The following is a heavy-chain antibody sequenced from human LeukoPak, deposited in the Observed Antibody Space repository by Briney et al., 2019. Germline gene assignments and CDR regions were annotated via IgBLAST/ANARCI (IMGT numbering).Heavy chain of an antibody. J-gene: IGHJ4*02. CDR3: ARAPTRITIIIGY. CDR2: INPNSGGT. V-gene: IGHV1-2*02. CDR1: GYTFTGYY. D-gene: IGHD3-22*01. Sequence: ASVKVSCKASGYTFTGYYMHWVRQAPGQGLEWMGWINPNSGGTNYAQKFQGRVTMTRDTSISTAYMELSRLRSDDTAVYYCARAPTRITIIIGYWGQGTLVTVSS.